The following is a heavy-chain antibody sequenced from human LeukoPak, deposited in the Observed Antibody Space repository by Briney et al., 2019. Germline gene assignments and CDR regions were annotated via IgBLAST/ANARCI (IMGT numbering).Heavy chain of an antibody. CDR1: GFTFSSYS. CDR3: ARQNDFWRGYYDY. Sequence: RPGGSLRLSCAASGFTFSSYSMNWVRQAPGKGLEWISYISRSSSTVHYADSVKGRFTISRDNAKNSLHLQLNSLRAEDTAMYYCARQNDFWRGYYDYWGQGILVSVSS. J-gene: IGHJ4*02. V-gene: IGHV3-48*01. D-gene: IGHD3-3*01. CDR2: ISRSSSTV.